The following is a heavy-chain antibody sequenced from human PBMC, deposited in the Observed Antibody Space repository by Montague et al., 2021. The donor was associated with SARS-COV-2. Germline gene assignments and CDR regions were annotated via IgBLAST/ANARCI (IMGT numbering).Heavy chain of an antibody. CDR1: GFTFGDYA. V-gene: IGHV3-9*01. CDR3: AKDMGGLGSFYYYYGMDV. D-gene: IGHD3/OR15-3a*01. Sequence: SLRLSCAASGFTFGDYAMHWVWQAPGKGLEWVSGISWNSGSIGYADSVKGRFTISRDNAKDSLYLQMNSLRAEDTASYYCAKDMGGLGSFYYYYGMDVWGQGTTVTVSS. J-gene: IGHJ6*02. CDR2: ISWNSGSI.